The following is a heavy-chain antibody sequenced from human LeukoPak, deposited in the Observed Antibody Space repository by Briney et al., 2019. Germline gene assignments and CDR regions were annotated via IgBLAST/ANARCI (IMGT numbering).Heavy chain of an antibody. CDR1: GFTVSSYA. D-gene: IGHD2-2*01. CDR3: ARESIYCSSTSCSDAFDI. CDR2: ISGSGGST. Sequence: GGSLRLSCAASGFTVSSYAMSWVRQAPGKGLEWVSAISGSGGSTYYADSVKGRFTISRDNAKNTLYLQMNSLRAEDTAVYYCARESIYCSSTSCSDAFDIWGQGTMVTVSS. J-gene: IGHJ3*02. V-gene: IGHV3-23*01.